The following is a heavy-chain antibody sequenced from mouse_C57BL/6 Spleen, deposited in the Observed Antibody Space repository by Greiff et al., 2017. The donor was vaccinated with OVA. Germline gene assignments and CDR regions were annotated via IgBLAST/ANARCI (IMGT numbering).Heavy chain of an antibody. CDR2: ISYDGSN. J-gene: IGHJ2*01. Sequence: VQLKESGPGLVKPSQSLSLTCSVTGYSITSGYYWNWIRQFPGNKLEWMGYISYDGSNNYNPSLKNRISITRDTTKNQFFLKLNSVTTEDTATYYCAREEVYYFDYWGQGTTLTVSS. V-gene: IGHV3-6*01. CDR1: GYSITSGYY. CDR3: AREEVYYFDY.